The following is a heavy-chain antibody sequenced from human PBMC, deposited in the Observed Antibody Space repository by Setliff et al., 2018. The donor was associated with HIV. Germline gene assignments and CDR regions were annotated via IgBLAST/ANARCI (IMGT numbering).Heavy chain of an antibody. CDR2: ISAYNGNT. CDR3: ASCMAGHYYYYMDV. Sequence: ASVKVSCKASGYTFTTYGISWVRQAPGQGLEWMGWISAYNGNTNYAQKVQGRVTMTTDISTSTAWTSTSTAYMELRSLRSDDTAVYYCASCMAGHYYYYMDVWGKGTTVTVSS. CDR1: GYTFTTYG. V-gene: IGHV1-18*01. D-gene: IGHD6-19*01. J-gene: IGHJ6*03.